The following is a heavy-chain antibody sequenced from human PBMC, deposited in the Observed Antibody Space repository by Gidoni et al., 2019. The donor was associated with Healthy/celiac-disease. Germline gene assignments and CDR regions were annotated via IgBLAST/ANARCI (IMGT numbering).Heavy chain of an antibody. CDR2: ISSSSSYT. Sequence: QVQLVESGGGLVKPGGSLRLSCAASGFTFSDYYMSWIRQAPGKGLEWVSYISSSSSYTNYADSVKGRFTISRDNAKNSLYLQMNSLRAEDTAVYYCARGPYSSGWYGANWFDPWGQGTLVTVSS. J-gene: IGHJ5*02. CDR3: ARGPYSSGWYGANWFDP. V-gene: IGHV3-11*06. D-gene: IGHD6-19*01. CDR1: GFTFSDYY.